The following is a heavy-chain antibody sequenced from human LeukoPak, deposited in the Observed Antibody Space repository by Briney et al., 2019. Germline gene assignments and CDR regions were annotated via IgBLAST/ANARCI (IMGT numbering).Heavy chain of an antibody. D-gene: IGHD3-10*01. CDR2: IKQDGSEK. CDR1: GFTFSIYW. Sequence: QPGGSLRLSCEASGFTFSIYWMAWVRQAPGKGLEWVANIKQDGSEKYYLDSVKGRLTVSRDNAKNTLYLQMNSLRAEDTAVYYCARDSSTTFWSYYPDYWGQGTLVTVSS. V-gene: IGHV3-7*01. CDR3: ARDSSTTFWSYYPDY. J-gene: IGHJ4*02.